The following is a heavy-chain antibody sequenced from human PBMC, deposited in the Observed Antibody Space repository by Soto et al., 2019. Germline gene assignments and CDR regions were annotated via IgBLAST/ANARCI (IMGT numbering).Heavy chain of an antibody. J-gene: IGHJ4*02. CDR1: GYSFTRYW. CDR2: IYPGDSDT. Sequence: GESLKISCKGSGYSFTRYWIGWVRQMPGKGLGWMGIIYPGDSDTRYSPSFQGQVTISADKSISTAYLQWSSLKASDTAMYYCARRYCSGGSCYHFDYWGQGTLVTVSS. D-gene: IGHD2-15*01. CDR3: ARRYCSGGSCYHFDY. V-gene: IGHV5-51*01.